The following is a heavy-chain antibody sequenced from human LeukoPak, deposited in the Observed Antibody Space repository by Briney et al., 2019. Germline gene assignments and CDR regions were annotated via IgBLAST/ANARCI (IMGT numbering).Heavy chain of an antibody. CDR3: ARGSSYGFSMGY. V-gene: IGHV1-69*13. D-gene: IGHD3-16*01. J-gene: IGHJ4*02. CDR1: GGTFSSYA. Sequence: ASVKVSCKASGGTFSSYAISWVRQAPGQGLEWMGGIIPIFGTANYAQKFQGRVTITADESTSTAYMELSSLRSEDTAVYYCARGSSYGFSMGYWGQGTLVTVSS. CDR2: IIPIFGTA.